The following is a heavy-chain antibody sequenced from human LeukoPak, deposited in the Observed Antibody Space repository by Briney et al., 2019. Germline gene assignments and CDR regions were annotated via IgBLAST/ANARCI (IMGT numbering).Heavy chain of an antibody. CDR2: ISSSGSTI. J-gene: IGHJ6*03. CDR3: ARVQYYYYYMDV. Sequence: TGGSLRLSCAASGFTFSSYSMNWVRQAPGKGLEWVSYISSSGSTIYYADSVKGRFTISRDNAKNSLYLQMNSLRAEDTAVYYCARVQYYYYYMDVWGKGTTVTVSS. CDR1: GFTFSSYS. V-gene: IGHV3-48*04.